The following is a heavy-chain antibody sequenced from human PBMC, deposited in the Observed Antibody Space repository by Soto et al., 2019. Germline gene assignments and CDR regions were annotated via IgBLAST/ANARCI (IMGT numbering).Heavy chain of an antibody. J-gene: IGHJ1*01. CDR3: ARLVGDEEHDEC. CDR1: GGSISSSSYY. V-gene: IGHV4-39*01. D-gene: IGHD1-26*01. Sequence: PSETLSLTCTVSGGSISSSSYYWGGILHPPGKGLEWIGSIYYSGSTYYNPSLKSRVTISVDTSKNQFSLKLSSVTAADTAVHYCARLVGDEEHDECWGQRILVSVSS. CDR2: IYYSGST.